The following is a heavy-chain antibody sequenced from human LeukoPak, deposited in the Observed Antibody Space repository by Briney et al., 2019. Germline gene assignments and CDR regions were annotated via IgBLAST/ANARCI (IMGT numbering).Heavy chain of an antibody. Sequence: GASVKVSCKASGYIFTAYYIHWVRQAPGQGLEWMGWISAYNGNTNYAQKLQGRVTMTTDTSTSTAYMELRSLRSDDTAVYYCARDPPGVRYGRPIFDFWGQGTLVTVSS. J-gene: IGHJ4*02. D-gene: IGHD2-8*01. V-gene: IGHV1-18*04. CDR2: ISAYNGNT. CDR1: GYIFTAYY. CDR3: ARDPPGVRYGRPIFDF.